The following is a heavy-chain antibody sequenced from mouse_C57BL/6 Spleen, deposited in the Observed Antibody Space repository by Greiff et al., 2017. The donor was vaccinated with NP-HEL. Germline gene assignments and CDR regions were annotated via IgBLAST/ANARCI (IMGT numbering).Heavy chain of an antibody. CDR3: ANHYDGVAY. D-gene: IGHD1-2*01. CDR1: GYSFTGYY. V-gene: IGHV1-42*01. Sequence: VQLKESGPELVKPGASVKISCKASGYSFTGYYMNWVKQSPEKSLEWIGEINPSTGGTTYNQKFKAKATLTVDKSSSTAYMQLNSLTSEDSAVYYCANHYDGVAYWGQGTLVTVSA. J-gene: IGHJ3*01. CDR2: INPSTGGT.